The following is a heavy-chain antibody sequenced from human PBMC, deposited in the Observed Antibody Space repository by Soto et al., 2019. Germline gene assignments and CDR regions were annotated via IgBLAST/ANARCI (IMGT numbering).Heavy chain of an antibody. CDR2: IHHTEST. Sequence: QLQLQESGSGLLKPSQTLSLTCTVSGGSISSAAHSWHWIRQGPGQGLEWLAYIHHTESTFYNPSLKSRVSISMDKSKNQLSLNLTSVTAADSAVYYCARDQGAVAYTGIAFDIWGRGTWVTVSS. CDR3: ARDQGAVAYTGIAFDI. J-gene: IGHJ3*02. CDR1: GGSISSAAHS. V-gene: IGHV4-30-2*01. D-gene: IGHD3-16*01.